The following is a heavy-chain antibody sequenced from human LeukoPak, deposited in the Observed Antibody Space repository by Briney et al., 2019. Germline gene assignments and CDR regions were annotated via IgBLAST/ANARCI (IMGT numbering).Heavy chain of an antibody. Sequence: GGSLRLSCAASGFTFSSYSMNWVRQASGRGLEWVSGITDSGRRTYYADSVKGRFSISRDNSKNTVYLQISDLRAEDTAVYYCAKITKATTPNYWGQGTLVTVSS. V-gene: IGHV3-23*01. J-gene: IGHJ4*02. CDR1: GFTFSSYS. CDR3: AKITKATTPNY. CDR2: ITDSGRRT. D-gene: IGHD4-17*01.